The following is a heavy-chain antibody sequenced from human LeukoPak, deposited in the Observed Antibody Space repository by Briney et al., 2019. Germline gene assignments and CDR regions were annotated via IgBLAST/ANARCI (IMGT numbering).Heavy chain of an antibody. CDR2: ISSSSSYI. Sequence: GGSLRLSYAASGFTFSSYSMNWVRQAPGKGLEWVSSISSSSSYIYYADSVKGRFTISRDNAKNSLYLQMNSLRAEDTAVYYCASGDSSGYYTACDYWGQGTLVTVSS. V-gene: IGHV3-21*01. CDR1: GFTFSSYS. J-gene: IGHJ4*02. D-gene: IGHD3-22*01. CDR3: ASGDSSGYYTACDY.